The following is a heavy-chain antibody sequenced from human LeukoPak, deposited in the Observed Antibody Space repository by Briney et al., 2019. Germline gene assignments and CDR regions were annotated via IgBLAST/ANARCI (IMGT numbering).Heavy chain of an antibody. Sequence: GGSLRLSCAASGFTFSSYSMNWVRQAPGKGLEWVSSISSSSSYIYYADSVKGRFTTSRDNAKNSLYLQVNSLGAEDTAVYYCARDGGDHYYYYMDVWGKGTTVTVSS. V-gene: IGHV3-21*01. CDR2: ISSSSSYI. CDR1: GFTFSSYS. J-gene: IGHJ6*03. CDR3: ARDGGDHYYYYMDV. D-gene: IGHD4-17*01.